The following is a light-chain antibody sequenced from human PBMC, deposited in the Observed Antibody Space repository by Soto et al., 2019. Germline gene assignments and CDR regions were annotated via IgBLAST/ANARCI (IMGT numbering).Light chain of an antibody. CDR1: SSNIGAGFD. J-gene: IGLJ3*02. V-gene: IGLV1-40*01. CDR2: SNT. Sequence: QSVLTQPPSVSGAPGQTVTISCTGSSSNIGAGFDVHWYQQVPGTAPKLVLYSNTARPSGVPDRFSGSKSGTSVSLAISGLRSDDEATYYCAAWDDTLDAQVFGGGTKLTVL. CDR3: AAWDDTLDAQV.